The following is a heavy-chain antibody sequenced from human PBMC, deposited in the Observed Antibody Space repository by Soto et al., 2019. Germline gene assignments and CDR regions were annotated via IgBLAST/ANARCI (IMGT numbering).Heavy chain of an antibody. V-gene: IGHV3-23*01. D-gene: IGHD3-22*01. Sequence: LRLSCAASGFTFSNYVMNWVRQAPGKGLEWVSAITGSGGSTYYADSVKGRFTMSRDDPKNTLYLQMNSLRDEDTAVYYCAKIRDYYDSSGYPPYFFDYWGQGTLVTVSS. CDR2: ITGSGGST. CDR1: GFTFSNYV. CDR3: AKIRDYYDSSGYPPYFFDY. J-gene: IGHJ4*02.